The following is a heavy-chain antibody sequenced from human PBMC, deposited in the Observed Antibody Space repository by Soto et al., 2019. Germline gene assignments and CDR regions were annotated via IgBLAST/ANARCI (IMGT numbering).Heavy chain of an antibody. V-gene: IGHV1-69*13. D-gene: IGHD6-13*01. Sequence: SVKVSCKASGVTFSSYAISWVRQAPGQGLEWMGGIIPIFGTANYAQKFQGRVTITADESTSTAYMELSSLRSEDTAVYYCASWGIAAAGTNYYYGMDVWGQGTTVTVSS. CDR3: ASWGIAAAGTNYYYGMDV. CDR1: GVTFSSYA. CDR2: IIPIFGTA. J-gene: IGHJ6*02.